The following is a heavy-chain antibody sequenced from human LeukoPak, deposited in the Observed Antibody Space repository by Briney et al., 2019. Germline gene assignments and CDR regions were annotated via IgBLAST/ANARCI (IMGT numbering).Heavy chain of an antibody. D-gene: IGHD4-17*01. CDR1: GFTFSSYA. V-gene: IGHV3-23*01. CDR3: ARDYGDSLFDY. J-gene: IGHJ4*02. Sequence: PGGSLRLSCAASGFTFSSYAMSWVRQAPGKGLVWVSAISGSGSTIYYADSVKGRFTISRDNAKNSLYLQMNSLRAEDTAVYYCARDYGDSLFDYWGQGTLVTVSS. CDR2: ISGSGSTI.